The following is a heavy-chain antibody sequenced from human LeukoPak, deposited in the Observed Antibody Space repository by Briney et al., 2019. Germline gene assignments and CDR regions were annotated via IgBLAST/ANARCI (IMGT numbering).Heavy chain of an antibody. CDR3: AKDFQNAATVTDPYYFDY. CDR2: ISGSGGGT. V-gene: IGHV3-23*01. J-gene: IGHJ4*02. Sequence: GGSLRLSCAASGFTFSSYAMSWVRQAPGKGLEWVSAISGSGGGTYYAASVKGRFTISRDNSKNTLYLQMNSLRAEDTAVYYCAKDFQNAATVTDPYYFDYWGQGTLVTVSS. CDR1: GFTFSSYA. D-gene: IGHD4-17*01.